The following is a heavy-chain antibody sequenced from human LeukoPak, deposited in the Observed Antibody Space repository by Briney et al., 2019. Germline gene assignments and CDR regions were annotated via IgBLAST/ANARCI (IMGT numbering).Heavy chain of an antibody. V-gene: IGHV3-48*03. CDR3: ARGGSLGH. CDR2: ISSSVRAI. Sequence: PGGSLSLSCAASGFTFSSYEMNWVRQAPGKGLEWVSKISSSVRAIYYADSVKGRFTISRDNAKSSLYLQMNSLRVEDTAIYYCARGGSLGHWGQGTLVTVSS. CDR1: GFTFSSYE. D-gene: IGHD6-19*01. J-gene: IGHJ5*02.